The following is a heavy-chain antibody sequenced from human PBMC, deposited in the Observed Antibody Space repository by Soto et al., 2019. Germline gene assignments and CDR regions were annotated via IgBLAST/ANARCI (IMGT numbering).Heavy chain of an antibody. D-gene: IGHD3-16*01. Sequence: GGSLRLSCAASGFTVSTKYMSWVRQAPGKGLEWVSVIYSGGSTFYADSVRGRFAISRDNSKNTVNLQMNSLRAEDTAVYYCARDPWAADYWGQGTLVTVS. CDR2: IYSGGST. CDR1: GFTVSTKY. J-gene: IGHJ4*02. CDR3: ARDPWAADY. V-gene: IGHV3-66*01.